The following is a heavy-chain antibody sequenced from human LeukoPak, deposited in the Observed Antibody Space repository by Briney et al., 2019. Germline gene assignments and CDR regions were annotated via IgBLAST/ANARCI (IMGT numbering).Heavy chain of an antibody. CDR3: ARDRAVSWLDS. D-gene: IGHD3-10*01. CDR2: ISLDGSRK. J-gene: IGHJ5*01. CDR1: GLTYTSHG. Sequence: GGSLRLSCAASGLTYTSHGFHWVRQAPGRGLEWLTFISLDGSRKSYADSVNCRFTFSRDDSKNTLYLEMNSLRAEDTATYYCARDRAVSWLDSWGLGTLVTVSS. V-gene: IGHV3-33*05.